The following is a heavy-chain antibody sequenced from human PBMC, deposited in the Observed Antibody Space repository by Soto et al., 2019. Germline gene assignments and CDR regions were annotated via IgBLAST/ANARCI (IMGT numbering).Heavy chain of an antibody. D-gene: IGHD3-10*01. Sequence: GGSLRLSCAASGFSVNSYWMHWVRQVPGKGLVWVSRINTDGSSTTYADSVKGRFTISRDNGRNMVFLQMNRLRAEDTALYYCARVAIYYGSGKRTYFDSWGPGTLVTVSS. V-gene: IGHV3-74*01. CDR1: GFSVNSYW. CDR3: ARVAIYYGSGKRTYFDS. J-gene: IGHJ4*02. CDR2: INTDGSST.